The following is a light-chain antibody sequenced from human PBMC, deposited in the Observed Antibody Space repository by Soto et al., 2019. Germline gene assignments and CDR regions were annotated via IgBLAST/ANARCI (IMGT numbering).Light chain of an antibody. V-gene: IGKV1-27*01. CDR3: QKYNTAPLT. CDR1: QGIGNY. J-gene: IGKJ4*01. Sequence: DIQMTQSPSSLYASVGDRVTITCRASQGIGNYLAWFQQKPGKIPKLLIYGASALQSGVPSRFSGSGSGTEFTLTITSLHPEDVATYYCQKYNTAPLTFGGGTKVEIK. CDR2: GAS.